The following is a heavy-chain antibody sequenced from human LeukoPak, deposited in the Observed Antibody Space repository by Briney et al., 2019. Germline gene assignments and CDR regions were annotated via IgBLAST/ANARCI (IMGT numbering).Heavy chain of an antibody. CDR2: ISSSGSTI. CDR1: GFTFSSYE. CDR3: ARDPPTSFIVGPTNYFDY. Sequence: PGGSLRLSCAVSGFTFSSYEMNWVRQAPGKGLEWISYISSSGSTIYYADSVKGRFTISRDNAKNSLYLQMNSLRAEDTAVYYCARDPPTSFIVGPTNYFDYWGQGTLVTVSS. D-gene: IGHD1-26*01. J-gene: IGHJ4*02. V-gene: IGHV3-48*03.